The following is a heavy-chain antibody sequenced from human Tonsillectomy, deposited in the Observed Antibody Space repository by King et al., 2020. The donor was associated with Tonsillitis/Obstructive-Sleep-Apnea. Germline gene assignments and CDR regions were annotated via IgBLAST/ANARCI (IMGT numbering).Heavy chain of an antibody. CDR1: GFTFISYA. CDR3: ARDRGSRDAFDI. J-gene: IGHJ3*02. CDR2: ISYDGSNK. D-gene: IGHD1-26*01. V-gene: IGHV3-30*04. Sequence: VQLVESGGGVVQPGRSLRLSCAASGFTFISYAMHWVRQAPGKGLEGGAVISYDGSNKYYADSVKGRFTISRDNSKNTLYLQMNSLRAEDTAVYYCARDRGSRDAFDIWGQGTMVTVSS.